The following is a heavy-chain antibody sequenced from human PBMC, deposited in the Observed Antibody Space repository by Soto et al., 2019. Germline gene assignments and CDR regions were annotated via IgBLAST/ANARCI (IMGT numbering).Heavy chain of an antibody. D-gene: IGHD3-10*01. CDR2: INHSGST. J-gene: IGHJ4*02. CDR3: ASKKVYGSGSYYKQRVFDY. Sequence: SETLSLTCAVYGGSFSGYYWSWIRQLPGKGLEWIGEINHSGSTNYNPSLKSRVTISVGTSKNQFSLKLSSVTAADTAVYYCASKKVYGSGSYYKQRVFDYWGQGTLVTVSS. V-gene: IGHV4-34*01. CDR1: GGSFSGYY.